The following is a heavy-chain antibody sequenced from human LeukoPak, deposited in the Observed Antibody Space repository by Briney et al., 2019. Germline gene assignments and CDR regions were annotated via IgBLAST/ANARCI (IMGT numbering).Heavy chain of an antibody. CDR1: GYSFTSYW. CDR2: IYPGDSGT. V-gene: IGHV5-51*01. D-gene: IGHD2-21*02. Sequence: GESLKISCKGSGYSFTSYWIGWVRQMPGKGLEWMGIIYPGDSGTRYSPSFQGQVTISADKSISTAYLQWSSLKASDTAMYYCASLSYCGGDCYFGNFDYWGQGTLVTVSS. CDR3: ASLSYCGGDCYFGNFDY. J-gene: IGHJ4*02.